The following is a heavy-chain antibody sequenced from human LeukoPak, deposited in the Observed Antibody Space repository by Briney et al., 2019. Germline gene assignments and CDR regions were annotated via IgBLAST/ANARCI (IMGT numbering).Heavy chain of an antibody. Sequence: AAVKVSCKVSGYTLTELSMHWVRQAPGKGLEWMGGFDPEDGETIYAQKFQGRVTMTEDTSTDTAYMVLSSLRSEDTAVYYCATTFSLTGYYKSAFDIWGQGTMVTVSS. J-gene: IGHJ3*02. CDR2: FDPEDGET. V-gene: IGHV1-24*01. CDR1: GYTLTELS. CDR3: ATTFSLTGYYKSAFDI. D-gene: IGHD3-9*01.